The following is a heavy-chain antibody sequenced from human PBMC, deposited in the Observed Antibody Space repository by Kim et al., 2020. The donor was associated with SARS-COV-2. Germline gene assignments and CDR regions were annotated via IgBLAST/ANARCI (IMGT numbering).Heavy chain of an antibody. J-gene: IGHJ4*02. Sequence: YVDSVKGRFTISRDNAKNSLGLQMNSLRAEDTAVYYCARPGSGLKYFDFWGQGTLVTVSS. V-gene: IGHV3-7*03. CDR3: ARPGSGLKYFDF. D-gene: IGHD1-26*01.